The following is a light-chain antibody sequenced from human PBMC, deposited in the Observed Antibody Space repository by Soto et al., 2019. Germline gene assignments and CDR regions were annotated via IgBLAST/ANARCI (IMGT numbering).Light chain of an antibody. J-gene: IGKJ1*01. Sequence: EIVMTQSPATLSVSPGERATLSCRASQSVSTNLAWYQHKLGQAPRLLIYEASTRAADIPVRFSGSGSGRQFTLTISSLQSEDFAVYYCHQYNDGPGGTFGHGTKVDIK. CDR2: EAS. V-gene: IGKV3-15*01. CDR1: QSVSTN. CDR3: HQYNDGPGGT.